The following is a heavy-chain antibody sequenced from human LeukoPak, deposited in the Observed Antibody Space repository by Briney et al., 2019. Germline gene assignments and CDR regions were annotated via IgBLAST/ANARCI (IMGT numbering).Heavy chain of an antibody. J-gene: IGHJ6*02. D-gene: IGHD6-13*01. CDR3: ARRSRIAAAGTGYYGMDV. CDR1: GYTFTSYG. V-gene: IGHV1-18*01. Sequence: ASVKVSCKASGYTFTSYGISWVRQAPGQGLEWMGWISAYNGNTNYAQKLQGRVTITTDTSTSTAYMELRSLRSDDTAVYYCARRSRIAAAGTGYYGMDVWGQGTTVTASS. CDR2: ISAYNGNT.